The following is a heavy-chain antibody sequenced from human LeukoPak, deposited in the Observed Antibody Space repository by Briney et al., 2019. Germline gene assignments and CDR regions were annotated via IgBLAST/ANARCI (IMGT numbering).Heavy chain of an antibody. CDR1: GGSISSSSYY. Sequence: PSETLSLTCTVSGGSISSSSYYWAWIRQPPGKGLEWIGSIYYSGSTNYSPSLKSRVTISVDTSKNQFSLRLSSVTAADTAVYYCARVTGYMIEDYFDYWGQGTLVTVSS. V-gene: IGHV4-39*07. CDR3: ARVTGYMIEDYFDY. J-gene: IGHJ4*02. D-gene: IGHD3-22*01. CDR2: IYYSGST.